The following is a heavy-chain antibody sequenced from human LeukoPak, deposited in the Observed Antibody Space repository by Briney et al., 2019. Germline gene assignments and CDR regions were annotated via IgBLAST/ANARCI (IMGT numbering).Heavy chain of an antibody. CDR3: ARWYYDILTGYYH. J-gene: IGHJ5*02. V-gene: IGHV4-61*05. D-gene: IGHD3-9*01. Sequence: SETLSLTCTVSGGSISITNYYWSWIRQPPGKGLEWIGYIYYSGSTNYNPPLKSRVTISVDTSKSQFSLKLSSVTAADTAVYYCARWYYDILTGYYHWGQGTLVTVSS. CDR2: IYYSGST. CDR1: GGSISITNYY.